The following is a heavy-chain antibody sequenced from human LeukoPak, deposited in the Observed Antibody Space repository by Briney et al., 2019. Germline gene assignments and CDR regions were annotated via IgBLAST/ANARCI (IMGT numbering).Heavy chain of an antibody. CDR1: GDSISNSRYS. D-gene: IGHD1-26*01. J-gene: IGHJ3*02. Sequence: SETLSLTCTVSGDSISNSRYSWGWIRQPPGKGLEWIGTTSYSGSAYYNPSLKSRVTMPVDTSKNQFSLKLSSVTAADTAVYYCARLRGSYGGDAFDIWGQGTVVTVSS. V-gene: IGHV4-39*01. CDR3: ARLRGSYGGDAFDI. CDR2: TSYSGSA.